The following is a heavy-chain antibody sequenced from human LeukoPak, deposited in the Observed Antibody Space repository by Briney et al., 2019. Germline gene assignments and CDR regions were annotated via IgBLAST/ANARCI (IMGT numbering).Heavy chain of an antibody. D-gene: IGHD6-19*01. CDR3: ARRPGAVVDHDAFDI. V-gene: IGHV4-34*01. J-gene: IGHJ3*02. CDR1: GGSFSGYY. CDR2: INHSGST. Sequence: PSETLSLTCAVYGGSFSGYYWSWIRQPPGKGLEWIGEINHSGSTNYNPSLKSRVTISVDTSKNQFSLKLSSVTAADTAVYYCARRPGAVVDHDAFDIWGQGTMVTVSS.